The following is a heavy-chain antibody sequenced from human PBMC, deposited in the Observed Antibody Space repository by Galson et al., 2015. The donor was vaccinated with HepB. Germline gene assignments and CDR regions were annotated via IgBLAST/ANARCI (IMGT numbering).Heavy chain of an antibody. V-gene: IGHV3-21*01. J-gene: IGHJ4*02. CDR1: GFTFSSYS. D-gene: IGHD2-2*01. CDR2: ISSNSSYI. Sequence: SLRLSCAASGFTFSSYSMHWVRQAPGQGLEWIGSISSNSSYINYAESVKGRITITRDTANSSVYLQMISLRAEDTAEYYCARGVVGCSSSRCRFDYWGQGTLVTVSS. CDR3: ARGVVGCSSSRCRFDY.